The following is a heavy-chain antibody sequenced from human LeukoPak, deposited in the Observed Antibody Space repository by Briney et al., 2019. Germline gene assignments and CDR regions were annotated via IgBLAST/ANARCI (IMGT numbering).Heavy chain of an antibody. V-gene: IGHV3-23*01. CDR3: AKVRSRGGSYTLFDY. CDR1: GFTFSSYA. Sequence: GGSLRLSCAASGFTFSSYAMSWVRQAPGKGLEWVSAISGSGGSTYYADSVKGRFTISRDNSKNTLYLQMNSLRAEDTAVYYCAKVRSRGGSYTLFDYWGQGTLVTVSS. CDR2: ISGSGGST. J-gene: IGHJ4*02. D-gene: IGHD1-26*01.